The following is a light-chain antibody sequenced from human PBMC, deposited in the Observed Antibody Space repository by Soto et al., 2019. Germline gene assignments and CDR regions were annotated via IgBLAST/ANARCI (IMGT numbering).Light chain of an antibody. CDR3: SSYTSTSTPLV. Sequence: QSALTQPASVSGSPGQSITISCTGTSSDVGAYNFVSWYQQYPGRAPKLMIYDVSERPSGVSNRFSGSKSANTASLTISGLQAEDEGDYYCSSYTSTSTPLVFRGGTKLTVL. J-gene: IGLJ2*01. V-gene: IGLV2-14*03. CDR1: SSDVGAYNF. CDR2: DVS.